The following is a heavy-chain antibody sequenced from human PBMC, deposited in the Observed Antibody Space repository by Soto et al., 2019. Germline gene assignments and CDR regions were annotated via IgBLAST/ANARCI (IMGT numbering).Heavy chain of an antibody. CDR1: GGTFSSYA. CDR3: ARDRPGSGLSYDY. D-gene: IGHD3-10*01. V-gene: IGHV1-69*13. CDR2: IIPIFGTA. J-gene: IGHJ4*02. Sequence: SVKVSCKASGGTFSSYAISWVRQAPGQGLEWMGGIIPIFGTANYAQKFQGRVTITADESTSTAYMELSSLRSEDTAVYYCARDRPGSGLSYDYWGQGTLVTVSS.